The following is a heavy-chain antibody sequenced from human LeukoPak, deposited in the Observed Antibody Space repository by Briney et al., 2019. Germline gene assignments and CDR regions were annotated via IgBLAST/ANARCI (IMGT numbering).Heavy chain of an antibody. CDR1: GFTVSSNY. D-gene: IGHD4-17*01. V-gene: IGHV3-53*01. CDR3: ARDTYGDYVLGY. CDR2: IYSGGST. J-gene: IGHJ4*02. Sequence: PGGSLRLSCAASGFTVSSNYMSWVRQAPGKGLEWVSVIYSGGSTYYADSVKGRFTISRDNSKNTLYLQMNSLRAEDTAVYYCARDTYGDYVLGYWGQGTLVTVSS.